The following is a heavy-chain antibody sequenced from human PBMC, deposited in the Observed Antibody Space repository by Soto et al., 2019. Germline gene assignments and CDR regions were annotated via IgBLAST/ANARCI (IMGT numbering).Heavy chain of an antibody. V-gene: IGHV2-5*02. CDR3: AHRPNCWSTSCFYFDY. J-gene: IGHJ4*02. Sequence: QITLKESGPTLVKPTQTLTLTCTFSGFSLSTSGVGVGWVRQPPGKALEWLALVYWDGEKRYSPSLKIRLTITKDTSNNQVVLTMTTVDPVDTATYYCAHRPNCWSTSCFYFDYWGQGILVTVSS. CDR2: VYWDGEK. D-gene: IGHD2-2*01. CDR1: GFSLSTSGVG.